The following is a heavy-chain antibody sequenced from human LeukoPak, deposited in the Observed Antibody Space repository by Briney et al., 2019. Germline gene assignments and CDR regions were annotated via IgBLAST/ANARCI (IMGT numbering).Heavy chain of an antibody. CDR1: GGSISSYY. D-gene: IGHD1-26*01. CDR3: ARWTGSYASGFDY. J-gene: IGHJ4*02. Sequence: SETLSLTCTVSGGSISSYYWSWIRQPPGKGLERIGYIYYSGSTNYNPSLKSRVTISVDTSKNQFSLKLSSVTAADTAVYYCARWTGSYASGFDYWGQGTLVTVSS. CDR2: IYYSGST. V-gene: IGHV4-59*01.